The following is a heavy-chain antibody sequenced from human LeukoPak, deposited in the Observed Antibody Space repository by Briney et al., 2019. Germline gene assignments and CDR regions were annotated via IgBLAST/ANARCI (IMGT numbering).Heavy chain of an antibody. D-gene: IGHD6-13*01. J-gene: IGHJ4*02. CDR3: AKEVYSSSWYDY. CDR1: GLTFSSYS. V-gene: IGHV3-21*01. Sequence: PGGSLRLSCAASGLTFSSYSMNWVRQAPGKGLEWVSSISSSSSYIYYADSVKGRFTISRDNSKNTLYLQMNSLRAEDTAVYYCAKEVYSSSWYDYWGQGTLVTVSS. CDR2: ISSSSSYI.